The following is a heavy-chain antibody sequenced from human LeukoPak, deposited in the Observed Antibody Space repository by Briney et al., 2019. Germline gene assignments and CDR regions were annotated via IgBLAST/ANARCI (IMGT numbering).Heavy chain of an antibody. D-gene: IGHD1-7*01. Sequence: PGGSLRLSCAASGFTVSSNYLTWVRQAPGKGLERVSLIHSGGSTYFVDSVKGRFNLSRDNSKNTLYLQMNSLRAEDTAVYYCARVTELRHYRDWGQGTLVTVSS. CDR3: ARVTELRHYRD. V-gene: IGHV3-53*01. CDR1: GFTVSSNY. CDR2: IHSGGST. J-gene: IGHJ4*02.